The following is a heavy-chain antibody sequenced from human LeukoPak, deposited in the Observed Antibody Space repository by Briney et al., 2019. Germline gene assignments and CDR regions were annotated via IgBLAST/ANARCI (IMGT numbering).Heavy chain of an antibody. D-gene: IGHD1-26*01. CDR3: AKIPQREWEIPRNYYYWYMDV. J-gene: IGHJ6*03. Sequence: PGGSLRLSRASSGFTFSSSRMNGVRPAPEKGLAWVSSISSRSRYTYYPDSVRGRFTISRDNAKISLYLEMNSLRAEDTAVYYCAKIPQREWEIPRNYYYWYMDVWGKGTTVTISS. CDR1: GFTFSSSR. CDR2: ISSRSRYT. V-gene: IGHV3-21*01.